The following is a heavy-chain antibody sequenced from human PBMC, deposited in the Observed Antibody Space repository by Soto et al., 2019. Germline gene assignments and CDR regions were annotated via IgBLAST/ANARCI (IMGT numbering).Heavy chain of an antibody. V-gene: IGHV4-59*01. D-gene: IGHD5-12*01. CDR2: IYYSGST. CDR1: GGSISSYY. Sequence: SETLSLTCTVSGGSISSYYWSWIRQPPGKGLEWIGYIYYSGSTNYNPSLKSRVTISVDTSKNQFSLKLSSGTAADTAVYYCARESRVNIVATIILDGYFDYWGQGTLVTVSS. J-gene: IGHJ4*02. CDR3: ARESRVNIVATIILDGYFDY.